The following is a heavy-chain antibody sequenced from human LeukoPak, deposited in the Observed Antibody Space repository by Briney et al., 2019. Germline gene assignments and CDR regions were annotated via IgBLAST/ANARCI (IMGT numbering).Heavy chain of an antibody. Sequence: PGGSLRLSCAASGFTFRNYWMGWVRQAPGKGLEWVANTKPDGSAEYYADSVRGRFTTSRDNANNLLYLQMNRLRAEDTAVYYCGRECGLNTNVYYWGQGTRVTVSS. V-gene: IGHV3-7*01. J-gene: IGHJ4*02. CDR2: TKPDGSAE. CDR1: GFTFRNYW. CDR3: GRECGLNTNVYY. D-gene: IGHD3-16*01.